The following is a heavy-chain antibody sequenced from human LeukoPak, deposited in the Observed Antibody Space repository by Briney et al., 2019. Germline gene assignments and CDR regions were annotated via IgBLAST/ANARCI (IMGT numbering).Heavy chain of an antibody. J-gene: IGHJ5*02. Sequence: SETLSLTCTVSGDSITTPYYWGWIRQPPGKGLEWIGSIYHSGSTYYNPSLKSRVTISVDTSKNQFSLKLSSVTAADTAVYYCARHLGISFGVASGWFDPWGQGTLVTVSS. CDR3: ARHLGISFGVASGWFDP. D-gene: IGHD3-3*01. CDR1: GDSITTPYY. CDR2: IYHSGST. V-gene: IGHV4-38-2*02.